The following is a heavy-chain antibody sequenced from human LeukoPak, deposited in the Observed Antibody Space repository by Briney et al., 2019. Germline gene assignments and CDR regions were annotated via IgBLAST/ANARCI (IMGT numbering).Heavy chain of an antibody. CDR1: GFTFSNVW. Sequence: GGSLRLSCAASGFTFSNVWMSWVRQAPGKGLEWVARVRDKANTYSTEYAASVKGRFTISRDDSKSSLYLQMNSLKTEDTAVYYCALSGSYRPFDCWGQGTLVTVSS. CDR2: VRDKANTYST. V-gene: IGHV3-72*01. D-gene: IGHD3-22*01. CDR3: ALSGSYRPFDC. J-gene: IGHJ4*02.